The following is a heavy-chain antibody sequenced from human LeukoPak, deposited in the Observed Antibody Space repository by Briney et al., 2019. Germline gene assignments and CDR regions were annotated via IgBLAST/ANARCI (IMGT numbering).Heavy chain of an antibody. Sequence: SETLSLTCTVSGGSMSSRGYYWGWIRQPPGKGLEWTGSIYYGGNTYYNPSLKSRVTISLDTSKSQFSLRLSSVTAADTAVYYCARDISSGWLISIDYWGQGTLVTVSS. D-gene: IGHD6-19*01. CDR2: IYYGGNT. CDR1: GGSMSSRGYY. V-gene: IGHV4-39*07. CDR3: ARDISSGWLISIDY. J-gene: IGHJ4*02.